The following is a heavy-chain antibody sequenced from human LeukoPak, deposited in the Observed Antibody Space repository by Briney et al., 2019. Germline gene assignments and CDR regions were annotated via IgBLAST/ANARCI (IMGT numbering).Heavy chain of an antibody. CDR3: SRDFNGRNDF. J-gene: IGHJ4*02. Sequence: GGSLTLACAASGLTFGSNCMRWVRHARGKGVVGVSRIDRDGSRTGYAESVKGRYTIFTDNAKITLSLEMNSLVDEYTAVYYYSRDFNGRNDFWGQGTLVTVSS. V-gene: IGHV3-74*01. D-gene: IGHD1-14*01. CDR1: GLTFGSNC. CDR2: IDRDGSRT.